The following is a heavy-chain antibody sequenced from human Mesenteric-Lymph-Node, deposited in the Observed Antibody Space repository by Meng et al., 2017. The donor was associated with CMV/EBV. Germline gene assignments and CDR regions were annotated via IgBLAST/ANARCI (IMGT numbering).Heavy chain of an antibody. CDR3: AKDLGSRSYGMDV. CDR2: IQNVGHDK. J-gene: IGHJ6*02. D-gene: IGHD1-26*01. Sequence: GESLKISCAASGFTFRQYGIHWVRQAPGKGLEWVTFIQNVGHDKWYGESVKGRFTISRDNSKNTVYLQMNSLRAEDTALYYCAKDLGSRSYGMDVWGQGTTVTVSS. V-gene: IGHV3-30*02. CDR1: GFTFRQYG.